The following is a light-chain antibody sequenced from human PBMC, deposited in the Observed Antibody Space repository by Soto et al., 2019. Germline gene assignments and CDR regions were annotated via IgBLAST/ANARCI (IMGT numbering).Light chain of an antibody. CDR2: GAS. V-gene: IGKV3-20*01. CDR3: QQYGTSPELT. Sequence: EIVLTQSPGTLSLSPGETATLSCRASQSVSSNYLAWYQQKPGQAPRLLIYGASSRATGIPDRFSGSGSGTDFTLPISRLEPEDFAVYYCQQYGTSPELTFGGGTKVEIE. CDR1: QSVSSNY. J-gene: IGKJ4*01.